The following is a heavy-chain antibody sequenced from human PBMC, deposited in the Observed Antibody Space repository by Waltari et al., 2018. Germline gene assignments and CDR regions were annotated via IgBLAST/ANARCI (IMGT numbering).Heavy chain of an antibody. D-gene: IGHD6-6*01. CDR2: IKQDGSEK. CDR3: AKDPSSSAYAFDI. J-gene: IGHJ3*02. CDR1: GFTFSSYW. V-gene: IGHV3-7*03. Sequence: EVQLVESGGGLVQPGGSLRLSCAASGFTFSSYWMSWVRQAPGKGLEWVANIKQDGSEKYYVDSVKGRFTISRDNAKNSLYLQMNSLRAEDTAVYYCAKDPSSSAYAFDIWGQGTMVTVSS.